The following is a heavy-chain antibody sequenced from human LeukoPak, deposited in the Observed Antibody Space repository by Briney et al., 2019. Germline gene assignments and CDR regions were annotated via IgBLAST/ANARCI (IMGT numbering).Heavy chain of an antibody. V-gene: IGHV3-21*01. CDR2: ISSRSSYI. CDR1: GFTFSSYS. CDR3: AKDRAYGYESFDI. Sequence: GGSLRLSCAASGFTFSSYSMNWVRQAPGKGLEWVSCISSRSSYIYYADSVKGRFTISRDNAKNSLYLQMNSLRAEDTAVYYCAKDRAYGYESFDIWGQGTMVTVSS. J-gene: IGHJ3*02. D-gene: IGHD4-17*01.